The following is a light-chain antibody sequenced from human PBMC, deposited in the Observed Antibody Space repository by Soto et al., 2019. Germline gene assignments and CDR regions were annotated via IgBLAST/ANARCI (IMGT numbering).Light chain of an antibody. V-gene: IGKV1-27*01. CDR1: QGIRNF. CDR3: QKYSSVPV. J-gene: IGKJ3*01. Sequence: DIQMTQSPTSLSASVGDRVTITCRASQGIRNFVAWYQQKPGKAPKLLIYAASTLQSGVPSRFRGSGSGTDFTITITGLQPEDVATYSCQKYSSVPVFGPGTKVEIK. CDR2: AAS.